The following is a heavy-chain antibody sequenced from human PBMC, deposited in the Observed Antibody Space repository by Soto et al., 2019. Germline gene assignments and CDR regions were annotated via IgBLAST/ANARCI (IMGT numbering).Heavy chain of an antibody. J-gene: IGHJ4*02. Sequence: GGSLRLSCAASGFTFSSYSMNWVRQAPGKGLEWVSYISSSSSTKYYADSVKGRFTISRDNAKNSLYLQMNRLRDEDTAGYYCARDRMYYDFWTSFDYWGQGTLVTVSS. D-gene: IGHD3-3*01. V-gene: IGHV3-48*02. CDR3: ARDRMYYDFWTSFDY. CDR2: ISSSSSTK. CDR1: GFTFSSYS.